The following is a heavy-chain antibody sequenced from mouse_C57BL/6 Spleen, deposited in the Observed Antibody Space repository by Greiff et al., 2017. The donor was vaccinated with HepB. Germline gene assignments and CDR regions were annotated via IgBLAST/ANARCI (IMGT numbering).Heavy chain of an antibody. V-gene: IGHV1-52*01. Sequence: LQQPGAELVRPGSSVKLSCKASGYTFTSYWMHWVKQRPIQGLEWIGNIDPSDSETHYNQKFKDKATLTVDKSSSTAYMQLSSLTSEDSAVYYCARHGNHYYAMDYWGQGTSVTVSS. D-gene: IGHD2-1*01. J-gene: IGHJ4*01. CDR1: GYTFTSYW. CDR2: IDPSDSET. CDR3: ARHGNHYYAMDY.